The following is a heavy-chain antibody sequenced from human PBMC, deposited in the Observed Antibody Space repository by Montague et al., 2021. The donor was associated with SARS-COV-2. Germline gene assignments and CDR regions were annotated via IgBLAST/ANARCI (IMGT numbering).Heavy chain of an antibody. D-gene: IGHD6-13*01. Sequence: SETLSLTCAVSGASVTSINWWRWVRQPPGRGLEWIAEIHHTEITNFNPSLRSGVTIALGTSKNQFSLTLNSVTAADSAIYYCASHPVLQQLYSWGQGTPVSVSS. V-gene: IGHV4-4*02. CDR2: IHHTEIT. J-gene: IGHJ4*02. CDR1: GASVTSINW. CDR3: ASHPVLQQLYS.